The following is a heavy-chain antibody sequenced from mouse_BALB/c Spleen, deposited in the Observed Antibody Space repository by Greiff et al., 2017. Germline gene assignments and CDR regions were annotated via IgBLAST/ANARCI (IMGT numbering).Heavy chain of an antibody. J-gene: IGHJ4*01. Sequence: QVQLQQSGPGLVQPSQSLSITCTVSGFSLTSYGVHWVRQSPGKGLEWLGVIWSGGSTDYNAAFISRLSISKDNSKSQVFFKMNSLQANDTARYYCARNWDAMDYWGQGTSVTVSS. D-gene: IGHD4-1*01. CDR2: IWSGGST. V-gene: IGHV2-2*02. CDR1: GFSLTSYG. CDR3: ARNWDAMDY.